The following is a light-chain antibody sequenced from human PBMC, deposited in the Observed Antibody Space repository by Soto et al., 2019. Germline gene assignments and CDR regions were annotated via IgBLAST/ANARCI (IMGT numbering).Light chain of an antibody. J-gene: IGKJ1*01. CDR3: QQYDNWSRT. CDR2: GAS. V-gene: IGKV3-15*01. Sequence: EIVMTQSPATLSVSPGERATLSCRASQSFSSNLAWYQQKPGQAPRLLIYGASTRATGIPARFSGSGSGTEFTLTISSLQSEDSAIYYCQQYDNWSRTSGQGTKVEIK. CDR1: QSFSSN.